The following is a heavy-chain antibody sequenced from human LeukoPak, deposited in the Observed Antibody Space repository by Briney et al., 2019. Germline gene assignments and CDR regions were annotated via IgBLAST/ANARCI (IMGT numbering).Heavy chain of an antibody. D-gene: IGHD6-13*01. CDR3: ARIKWAAAND. V-gene: IGHV1-2*02. CDR2: INPNSGDT. Sequence: ASVKVSCKASGYTFTGYYMHWVRQAPGQGREWMGWINPNSGDTNYAQNFQGRVTMTRDTSINTAYMELSSLRSDDTAVYYCARIKWAAANDWGQGTLVTVSS. CDR1: GYTFTGYY. J-gene: IGHJ4*02.